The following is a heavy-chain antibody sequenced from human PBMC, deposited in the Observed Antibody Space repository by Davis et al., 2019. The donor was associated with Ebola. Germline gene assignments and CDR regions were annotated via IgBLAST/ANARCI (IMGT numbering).Heavy chain of an antibody. CDR2: ISSDGSNK. J-gene: IGHJ2*01. V-gene: IGHV3-30*04. CDR3: ARHVYGDFWYFDL. Sequence: GESLKISCAASGFTFSAYTMDWVRQAPGKGLDWVAVISSDGSNKYYADSVKGRFTISRDNSKNTLFLQMNSLRAEDTAVYYCARHVYGDFWYFDLWGRGTRVTVSS. CDR1: GFTFSAYT. D-gene: IGHD4-17*01.